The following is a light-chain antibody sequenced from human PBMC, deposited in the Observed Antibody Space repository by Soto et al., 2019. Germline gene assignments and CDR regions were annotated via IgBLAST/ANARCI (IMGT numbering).Light chain of an antibody. CDR1: SSDVGAYDY. J-gene: IGLJ1*01. V-gene: IGLV2-14*03. CDR2: EVS. CDR3: SSYTTSSTRV. Sequence: QSALTQPASVSGSPGQSNTISCTGTSSDVGAYDYVSWYQQHPDKAPKLMIYEVSYRPSGVSNRFSGSKSVNTATLTISGLQAEDEADYYCSSYTTSSTRVFGTGTKVTVL.